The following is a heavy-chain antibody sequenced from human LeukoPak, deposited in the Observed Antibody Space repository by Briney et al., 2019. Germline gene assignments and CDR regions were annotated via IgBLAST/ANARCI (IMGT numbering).Heavy chain of an antibody. V-gene: IGHV1-18*01. J-gene: IGHJ4*02. D-gene: IGHD1-26*01. CDR3: AKTYSGSYYDSVDY. CDR2: ISAYNGNT. Sequence: ASVKVSCKASGYTFTSYGISWVRQAPGQGLEWMGWISAYNGNTNYAQKLQGRVTMTTDTSTSTAYMELRSLISEDTAVYYCAKTYSGSYYDSVDYWGQGTLVTVSS. CDR1: GYTFTSYG.